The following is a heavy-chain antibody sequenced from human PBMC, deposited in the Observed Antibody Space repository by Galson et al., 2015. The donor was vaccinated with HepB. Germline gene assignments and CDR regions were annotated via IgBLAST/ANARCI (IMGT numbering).Heavy chain of an antibody. CDR2: IKYDGSET. CDR1: GFTLSTYW. J-gene: IGHJ4*02. Sequence: SLRLSCAASGFTLSTYWLNWVRQAPGKGPEWVANIKYDGSETYYVDSVKGRFTVSRDNAKNLAHLQMNSLRVEDTAVYYCAGRRVVDTTGAPYFSDYWGQGTLVTVSS. CDR3: AGRRVVDTTGAPYFSDY. V-gene: IGHV3-7*01. D-gene: IGHD2-2*01.